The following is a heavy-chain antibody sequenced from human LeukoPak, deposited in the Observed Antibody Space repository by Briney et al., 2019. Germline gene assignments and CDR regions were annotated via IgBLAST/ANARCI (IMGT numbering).Heavy chain of an antibody. CDR3: ARDLSHYYDSSGYYYGYYYGMDV. J-gene: IGHJ6*02. Sequence: PGGSLRLSCAASGFTFSSYSMNWVRQAPGKGLEWVSSISSSSSYIYYADSVKGRFTISRDNAKNSLYLQMNSLRAEDTAVYYCARDLSHYYDSSGYYYGYYYGMDVWGQGTTVTVSS. D-gene: IGHD3-22*01. CDR2: ISSSSSYI. V-gene: IGHV3-21*01. CDR1: GFTFSSYS.